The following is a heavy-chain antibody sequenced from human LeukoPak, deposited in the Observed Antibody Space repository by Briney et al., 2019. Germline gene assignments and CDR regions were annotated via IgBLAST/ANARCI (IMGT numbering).Heavy chain of an antibody. J-gene: IGHJ5*02. CDR3: ARVDGHAHWFDP. Sequence: GGSLRLSCAASGFTFSSYWMSWVRQAPGKGLEWVANIKQDGSEKYCMDSVKGRFTVSRDNAKNSLYLQMNSLRAEDTAVYHCARVDGHAHWFDPRGQGTLATVSS. CDR1: GFTFSSYW. CDR2: IKQDGSEK. V-gene: IGHV3-7*03.